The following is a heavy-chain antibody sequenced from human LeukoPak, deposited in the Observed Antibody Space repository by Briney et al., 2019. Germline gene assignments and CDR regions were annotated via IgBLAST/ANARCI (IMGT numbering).Heavy chain of an antibody. Sequence: SETLSLTCAVYGVSFSGYYWSWIRQPPGKGLEWIGEINHSGSTNYNPSLKSRVTISVDTSKNQFSLKLSSVTAADTAVYYCARRLRRTTGWFDPWGQGTPVTVSS. V-gene: IGHV4-34*01. D-gene: IGHD1-14*01. CDR3: ARRLRRTTGWFDP. CDR2: INHSGST. CDR1: GVSFSGYY. J-gene: IGHJ5*02.